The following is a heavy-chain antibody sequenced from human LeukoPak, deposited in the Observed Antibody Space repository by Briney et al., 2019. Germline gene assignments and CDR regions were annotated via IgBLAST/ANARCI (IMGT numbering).Heavy chain of an antibody. CDR3: ARVGIAAADTY. CDR1: GGTFSSYT. V-gene: IGHV1-69*02. J-gene: IGHJ4*02. D-gene: IGHD6-13*01. Sequence: SVKVSCKASGGTFSSYTISWVRQAPGQGLEWMGRIIPILGIANYAQKFQGRVTMTRDTSISTAYMELSRLRSDDTAVYYCARVGIAAADTYWGQGTLVTVSS. CDR2: IIPILGIA.